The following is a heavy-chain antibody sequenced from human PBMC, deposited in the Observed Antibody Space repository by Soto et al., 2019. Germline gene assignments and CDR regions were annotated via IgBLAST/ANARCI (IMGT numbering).Heavy chain of an antibody. D-gene: IGHD3-3*01. CDR2: ILPVSAPP. CDR1: GGTLNNYA. CDR3: ATDSNYDVSNSF. J-gene: IGHJ4*02. Sequence: SVKVSCKASGGTLNNYAINWVRQAPGQGLEWMGGILPVSAPPDYAQKFQGRVSITADDSTSTVYMELSRLKSDDTAVYFCATDSNYDVSNSFWGQGTLGTVSS. V-gene: IGHV1-69*13.